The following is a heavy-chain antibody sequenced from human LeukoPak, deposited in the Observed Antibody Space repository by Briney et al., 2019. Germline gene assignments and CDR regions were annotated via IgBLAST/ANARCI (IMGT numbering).Heavy chain of an antibody. D-gene: IGHD4-17*01. CDR3: AKGRGTTATAAANY. Sequence: PGGSLRLSCAASGFTFSIYAMSWVRQAPGKGPEWVSSIGNNGDSTFYADSVKGRFTISRDNSKNTLFLQFNSLRADDTAVYYCAKGRGTTATAAANYWGQGTLVTVSS. V-gene: IGHV3-23*01. J-gene: IGHJ4*02. CDR2: IGNNGDST. CDR1: GFTFSIYA.